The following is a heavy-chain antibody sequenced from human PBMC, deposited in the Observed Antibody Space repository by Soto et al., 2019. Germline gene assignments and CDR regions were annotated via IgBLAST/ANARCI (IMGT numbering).Heavy chain of an antibody. CDR2: INPNSGGT. Sequence: QVQLVQSGAEVKKPGASVKVSCKASGYTFTGYYMHWVRQAPGQGLEWMGWINPNSGGTNYAQKFQGWVTMTMDTSISTAYMALSRLISDDTAMYYCATSGTTRLFSFDPWGQGTLVTVSS. J-gene: IGHJ5*02. CDR3: ATSGTTRLFSFDP. V-gene: IGHV1-2*04. D-gene: IGHD1-1*01. CDR1: GYTFTGYY.